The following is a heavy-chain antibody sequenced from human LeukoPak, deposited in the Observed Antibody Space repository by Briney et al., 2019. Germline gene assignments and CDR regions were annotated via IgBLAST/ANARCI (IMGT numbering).Heavy chain of an antibody. Sequence: PAGTLSLTCAVSGFSFSSGAYYWSWLRQPAGQGLESIGRSYTRGSSHSNPALRSRVTMSADASENQCSLTLTSLTAAAAVVYYCARGSWDSSGWWVDYWGQGILVTVSS. CDR1: GFSFSSGAYY. J-gene: IGHJ4*02. V-gene: IGHV4-61*02. CDR3: ARGSWDSSGWWVDY. CDR2: SYTRGSS. D-gene: IGHD6-19*01.